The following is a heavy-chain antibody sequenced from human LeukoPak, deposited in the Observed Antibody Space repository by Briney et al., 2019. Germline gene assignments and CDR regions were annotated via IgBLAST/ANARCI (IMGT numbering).Heavy chain of an antibody. V-gene: IGHV4-30-4*08. CDR2: IYYNGNT. J-gene: IGHJ4*02. Sequence: SETLSLTCTVSGGSISSGVYYWSWIRQPPGKGLEWIGYIYYNGNTYYNPSLKSRVTMSLDTSKNQIFLKLSSVTAADTAVYYCARERSGSYPFDYWGQGTLVTVSS. D-gene: IGHD1-26*01. CDR3: ARERSGSYPFDY. CDR1: GGSISSGVYY.